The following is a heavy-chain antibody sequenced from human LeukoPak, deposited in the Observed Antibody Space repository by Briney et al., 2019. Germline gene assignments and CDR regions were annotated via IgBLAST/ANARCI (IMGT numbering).Heavy chain of an antibody. Sequence: SETLSLTCTVSGGSISSYYWSWIRQPAGKGLEWIGYIYYSGSTNYNPSLKSRVTISVDTSKNQFSLKLSSVTAADTAVYYCARDRSSGWFDPWGQGTLVTVSS. J-gene: IGHJ5*02. CDR3: ARDRSSGWFDP. CDR1: GGSISSYY. V-gene: IGHV4-59*01. CDR2: IYYSGST. D-gene: IGHD1-26*01.